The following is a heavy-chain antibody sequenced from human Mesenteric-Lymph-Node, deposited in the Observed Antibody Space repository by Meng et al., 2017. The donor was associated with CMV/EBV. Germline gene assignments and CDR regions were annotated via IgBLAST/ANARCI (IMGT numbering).Heavy chain of an antibody. CDR1: RFTFSTYG. CDR2: IRYDGSNK. J-gene: IGHJ4*02. CDR3: AKEMENRRYDSNGFIFDY. Sequence: GESLKISCAASRFTFSTYGMHWVRQAPGKGLEWVAFIRYDGSNKHYADSVKGRFTISKDNSKNTLYMQMNSLRGEDTAVYYCAKEMENRRYDSNGFIFDYWGPGTLVTVSS. V-gene: IGHV3-30*02. D-gene: IGHD3-22*01.